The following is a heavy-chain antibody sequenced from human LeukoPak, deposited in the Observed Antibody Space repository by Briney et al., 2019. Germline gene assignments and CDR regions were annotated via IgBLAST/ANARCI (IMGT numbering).Heavy chain of an antibody. CDR3: ARGQGDGYTD. V-gene: IGHV4-59*12. J-gene: IGHJ4*02. D-gene: IGHD5-24*01. CDR1: GGSIRGYY. Sequence: SETLSLTCNVSGGSIRGYYWSWIRQPPGKGLEWIGYIYSSGSTNYNPSLKSRVTISVDTSKNQFSLKLSSVTAADTAVYYCARGQGDGYTDWGQGTLVTVSS. CDR2: IYSSGST.